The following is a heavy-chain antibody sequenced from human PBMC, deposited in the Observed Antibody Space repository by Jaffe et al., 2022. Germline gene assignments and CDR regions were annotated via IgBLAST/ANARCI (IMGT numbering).Heavy chain of an antibody. J-gene: IGHJ5*02. CDR3: TRDPTDYDYGEGWFDP. CDR2: IRSKAYGGTT. CDR1: GFTFGDYA. Sequence: EVQLVESGGGLVQPGRSLRLSCTASGFTFGDYAMSWFRQAPGKGLEWVGFIRSKAYGGTTEYAASVKGRFTISRDDSKSIAYLQMNSLKTEDTAVYYCTRDPTDYDYGEGWFDPWGQGTLVTVSS. V-gene: IGHV3-49*03. D-gene: IGHD4-17*01.